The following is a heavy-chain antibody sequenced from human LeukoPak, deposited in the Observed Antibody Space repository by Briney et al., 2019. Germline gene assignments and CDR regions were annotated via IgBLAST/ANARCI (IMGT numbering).Heavy chain of an antibody. V-gene: IGHV3-30*02. CDR1: GFTFSSYG. J-gene: IGHJ4*02. Sequence: PGGSLRLSCAASGFTFSSYGMSWVRQAPGKGLEWVAFIRSDGRNEFYADTVKGRFIISRDNSKNTLYLQMNSLRSEDTAVYFCARDRDLLTGDFPTNIDFWGQGILVTVSS. CDR2: IRSDGRNE. CDR3: ARDRDLLTGDFPTNIDF. D-gene: IGHD3-9*01.